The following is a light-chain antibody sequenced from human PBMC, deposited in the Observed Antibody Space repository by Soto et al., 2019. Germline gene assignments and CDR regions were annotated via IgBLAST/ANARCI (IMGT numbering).Light chain of an antibody. CDR2: AAS. Sequence: DIQMTQSPATLSASVGDIVTITCRTSQTVNNYISWFQQKPGKAPNLLIYAASRLESGVPSRFSGDGYGTDFTLTISSLQPEDFATYFCHQSYSTPLTVGQGAK. V-gene: IGKV1-39*01. CDR3: HQSYSTPLT. CDR1: QTVNNY. J-gene: IGKJ1*01.